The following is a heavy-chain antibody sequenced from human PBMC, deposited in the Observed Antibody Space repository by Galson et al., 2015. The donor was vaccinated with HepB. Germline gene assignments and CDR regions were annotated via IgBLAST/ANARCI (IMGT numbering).Heavy chain of an antibody. D-gene: IGHD6-19*01. CDR2: ITSSNNTS. CDR1: GPTLSISE. Sequence: SLRLSCAASGPTLSISEMHWVRQAPGRGLEWVSSITSSNNTSYYADSVKGRFTISRDNSKNSLYLQMNSLRVEDTAVYYCAKARYSSGWYYWGQGTLVTVSS. J-gene: IGHJ4*02. V-gene: IGHV3-48*03. CDR3: AKARYSSGWYY.